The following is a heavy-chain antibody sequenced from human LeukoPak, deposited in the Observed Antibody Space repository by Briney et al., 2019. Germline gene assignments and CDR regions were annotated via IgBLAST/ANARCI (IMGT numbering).Heavy chain of an antibody. CDR3: AQESGKYDY. Sequence: GGSLRLACVASGLTFHVYAMHWVRQAPGKGLEWVSFISADGGSTFYADSVRGRFSISRDNSKNSVCLQINCLRTEETAMFYCAQESGKYDYGGQGTLVAV. CDR1: GLTFHVYA. D-gene: IGHD3-16*01. CDR2: ISADGGST. V-gene: IGHV3-43*02. J-gene: IGHJ4*02.